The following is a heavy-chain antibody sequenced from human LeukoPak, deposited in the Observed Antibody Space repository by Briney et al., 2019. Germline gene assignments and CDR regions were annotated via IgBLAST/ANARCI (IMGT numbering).Heavy chain of an antibody. CDR3: ARGLSGGSADY. D-gene: IGHD2-15*01. J-gene: IGHJ4*02. CDR1: GFTFSDYY. V-gene: IGHV3-11*04. Sequence: GGSLRLSCAASGFTFSDYYMNWVRQAPGKGLEWVSYISYSGSNIYYADSVKGRFTISRDNAKNPLFLQMNSLRAEDTAVYYCARGLSGGSADYWGQGTLVSVSS. CDR2: ISYSGSNI.